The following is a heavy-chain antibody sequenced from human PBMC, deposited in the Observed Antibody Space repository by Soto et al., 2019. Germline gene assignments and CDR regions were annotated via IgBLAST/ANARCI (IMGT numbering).Heavy chain of an antibody. CDR1: GFSLSTSGVG. Sequence: GSGPTLVNPTQTLTLTCTFSGFSLSTSGVGVGWIRQPPGKALEWLALIYWDDDERFSPSLKSRLTITKNTSKNQVVLTMTNMDPVDTATYFCAHRRYPAGYDSPFDYWGQGTLVTVSS. CDR3: AHRRYPAGYDSPFDY. CDR2: IYWDDDE. V-gene: IGHV2-5*02. D-gene: IGHD5-12*01. J-gene: IGHJ4*02.